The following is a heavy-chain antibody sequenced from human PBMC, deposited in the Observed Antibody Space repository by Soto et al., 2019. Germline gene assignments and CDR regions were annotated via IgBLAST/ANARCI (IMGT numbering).Heavy chain of an antibody. J-gene: IGHJ5*02. V-gene: IGHV1-3*01. CDR2: INAANGDT. Sequence: ASVKVSCKASGYTFTSYGIHWVRQAPGQRLEWMGWINAANGDTKYSPKFQGRVTITRDTSASTAYMELSSLRSEDTAVYYCVRRHVSATGIDWLDPWGQGTLVTVSS. CDR3: VRRHVSATGIDWLDP. D-gene: IGHD6-13*01. CDR1: GYTFTSYG.